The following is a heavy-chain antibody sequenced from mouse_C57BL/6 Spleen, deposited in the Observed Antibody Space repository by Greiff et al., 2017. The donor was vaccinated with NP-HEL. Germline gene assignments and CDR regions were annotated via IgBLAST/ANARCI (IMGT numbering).Heavy chain of an antibody. D-gene: IGHD2-4*01. V-gene: IGHV14-1*01. Sequence: VQLKQSGAELVRPGASVKLSCTASGFNIKDYYMHWVKQRPEQGLEWIGRIDPEDGDTEYAPKFQGKATMTADTSSNTAYLQLSSLTSEDTAVYYCTRIRYDYVYAMDYWGQGTSVTVSS. CDR1: GFNIKDYY. CDR3: TRIRYDYVYAMDY. CDR2: IDPEDGDT. J-gene: IGHJ4*01.